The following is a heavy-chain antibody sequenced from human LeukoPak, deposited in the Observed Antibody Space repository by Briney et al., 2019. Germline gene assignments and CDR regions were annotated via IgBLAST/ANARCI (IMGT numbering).Heavy chain of an antibody. Sequence: PSETLSLTCTVSGGSISSSTYYWSWIRQPAGKGLEWIGRIYTSGSTNYNPSLRSRVTMSVDTSKNQFSLKLTSVTAADTAVYYCARDRVDSSGYYYYYGMDVWGQGTTVTVSS. J-gene: IGHJ6*02. CDR2: IYTSGST. V-gene: IGHV4-61*02. CDR1: GGSISSSTYY. CDR3: ARDRVDSSGYYYYYGMDV. D-gene: IGHD6-19*01.